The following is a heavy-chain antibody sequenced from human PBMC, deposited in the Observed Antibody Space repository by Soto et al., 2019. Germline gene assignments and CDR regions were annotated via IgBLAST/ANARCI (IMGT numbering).Heavy chain of an antibody. CDR1: GFTFSSYS. CDR3: ARDIAAAGRGPYYFDY. V-gene: IGHV3-21*01. CDR2: ISSSSGYI. J-gene: IGHJ4*02. Sequence: GGSLRLSCAASGFTFSSYSMNWVRQAPGKGLEWVSSISSSSGYIYYADSVKGRFTISRDNAKNSLYLQMNSLRAEDTAVYYCARDIAAAGRGPYYFDYWGQGTLVTVSS. D-gene: IGHD6-13*01.